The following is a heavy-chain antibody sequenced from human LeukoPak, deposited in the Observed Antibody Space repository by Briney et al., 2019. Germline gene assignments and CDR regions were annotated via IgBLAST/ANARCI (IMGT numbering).Heavy chain of an antibody. J-gene: IGHJ3*02. Sequence: VASVKVSCKASGYTFTGYYMHWVRQAPGQGLEWMGWINPNSGGANYAQKFQGGVTMTRDTSISTAYMELSRLRSDDTAVYYCARSSGYDPRDAFDIWGQGTMVTVSS. V-gene: IGHV1-2*02. D-gene: IGHD5-12*01. CDR1: GYTFTGYY. CDR3: ARSSGYDPRDAFDI. CDR2: INPNSGGA.